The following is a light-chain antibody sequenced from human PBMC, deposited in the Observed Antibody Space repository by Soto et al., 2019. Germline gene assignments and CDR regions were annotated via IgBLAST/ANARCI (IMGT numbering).Light chain of an antibody. J-gene: IGKJ2*01. CDR2: GAY. CDR1: HSVTSSY. V-gene: IGKV3-20*01. Sequence: IVLTQSPGTLSLSPGERATLSCRASHSVTSSYLDWYQQKPGQAPRLLIYGAYTRATGIPARFSGSGSGTDFTLAIRSLQSEDFAIYCSHHYNSWSPYTFGHWSNVDI. CDR3: HHYNSWSPYT.